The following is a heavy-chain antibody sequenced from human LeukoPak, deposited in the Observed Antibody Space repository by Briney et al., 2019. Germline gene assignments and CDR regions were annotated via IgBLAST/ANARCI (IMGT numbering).Heavy chain of an antibody. Sequence: GGSLRLSCAASGFTFSSYAMSWVRQAPGKGLEWVSAISGSGGSTYYADSVKGRFTISRDNSKNTLYLQMNSLRAEDTAVYYCAKDRIYMVWGVPTVFDYWGQGTLVTVSS. CDR1: GFTFSSYA. D-gene: IGHD3-10*01. V-gene: IGHV3-23*01. CDR2: ISGSGGST. CDR3: AKDRIYMVWGVPTVFDY. J-gene: IGHJ4*02.